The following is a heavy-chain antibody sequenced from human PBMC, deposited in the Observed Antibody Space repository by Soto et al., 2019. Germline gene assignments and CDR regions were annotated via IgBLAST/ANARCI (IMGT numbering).Heavy chain of an antibody. CDR2: INGSGDST. Sequence: EVHLLQSGGGLVQPGGSLRLSCAASGFSFSSYAMNWVRQAPGKGLEWVSAINGSGDSTYYADSVKGRFTISRDNSKNTFSLQMSSLRAGDTAVYYCAKDSSRRRLDSWGQGTLVTVSS. CDR3: AKDSSRRRLDS. CDR1: GFSFSSYA. J-gene: IGHJ5*01. V-gene: IGHV3-23*01.